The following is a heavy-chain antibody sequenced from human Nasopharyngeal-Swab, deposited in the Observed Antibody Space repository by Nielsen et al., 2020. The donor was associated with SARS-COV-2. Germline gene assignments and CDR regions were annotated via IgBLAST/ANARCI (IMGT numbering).Heavy chain of an antibody. J-gene: IGHJ6*02. Sequence: GESLKISCAASGFTFSTYGMNWVRQAPGKGQEWVSSISGTSSYIYYADSVKGRFTISRDNAKNSLYLQMNSLRAEDTAVYYCARDLGDSSGYFSFNYYYYGMDVWGQGTTVTVSS. CDR1: GFTFSTYG. V-gene: IGHV3-21*01. CDR3: ARDLGDSSGYFSFNYYYYGMDV. CDR2: ISGTSSYI. D-gene: IGHD3-22*01.